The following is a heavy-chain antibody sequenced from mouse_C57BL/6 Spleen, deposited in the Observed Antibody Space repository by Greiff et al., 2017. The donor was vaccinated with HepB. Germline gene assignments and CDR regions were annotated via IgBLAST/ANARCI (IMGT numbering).Heavy chain of an antibody. CDR3: ARPTTVDYAMDY. CDR2: IDPEDGET. D-gene: IGHD1-1*01. CDR1: GFNIKDYY. J-gene: IGHJ4*01. Sequence: EVQGVESGAELVKPGASVKLSCTASGFNIKDYYMHWVKQRTEQGLEWIGRIDPEDGETKYAPKFQGKATITADTASNTAYLQLSRLTSEDTAVYYCARPTTVDYAMDYWGQGTSVTVSS. V-gene: IGHV14-2*01.